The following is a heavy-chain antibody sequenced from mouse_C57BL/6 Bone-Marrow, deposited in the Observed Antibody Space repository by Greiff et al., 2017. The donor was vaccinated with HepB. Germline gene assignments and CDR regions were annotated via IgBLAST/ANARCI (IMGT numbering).Heavy chain of an antibody. V-gene: IGHV1-55*01. J-gene: IGHJ1*03. Sequence: QVQLQQHGAELVKPGASVKMSCKASGYTFTSYWITWVKQRPGQGLEWIGDIYPGSGSTNYNEKFKSKATLTVDTSSSTAYMQLSSLTSEDSAVYYCAREGGVITTVDWYFDVWGTGTTVTVSS. CDR2: IYPGSGST. CDR1: GYTFTSYW. CDR3: AREGGVITTVDWYFDV. D-gene: IGHD1-1*01.